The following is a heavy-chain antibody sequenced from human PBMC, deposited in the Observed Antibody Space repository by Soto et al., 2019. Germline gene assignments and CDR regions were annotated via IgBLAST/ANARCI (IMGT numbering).Heavy chain of an antibody. Sequence: PSETLSLTCAVSSGSITSSNWWSWVRQPPGKGLEWIGEVSHTGNTNYIPSLKSRVTISVDKSRNQFSLRLSSVTAADTAVYYCARNRYGGYDFDYWGQGTLVTVS. V-gene: IGHV4-4*02. CDR1: SGSITSSNW. D-gene: IGHD5-12*01. CDR2: VSHTGNT. CDR3: ARNRYGGYDFDY. J-gene: IGHJ4*02.